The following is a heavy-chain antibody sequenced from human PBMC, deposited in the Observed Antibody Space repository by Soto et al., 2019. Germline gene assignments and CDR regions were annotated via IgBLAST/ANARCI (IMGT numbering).Heavy chain of an antibody. CDR3: ARSIAVAGLDY. J-gene: IGHJ4*02. D-gene: IGHD6-19*01. CDR2: IDGGGGLT. CDR1: GFIFSNYA. V-gene: IGHV3-23*01. Sequence: EVQMLESGGGLVQPGGSLRLSCATSGFIFSNYAMAWVRQAPGKGLEWVSSIDGGGGLTYYTDSVKGRFTISRDSSKNALYLQMNSLSPEDTGVYYCARSIAVAGLDYWGQGTLVTVSS.